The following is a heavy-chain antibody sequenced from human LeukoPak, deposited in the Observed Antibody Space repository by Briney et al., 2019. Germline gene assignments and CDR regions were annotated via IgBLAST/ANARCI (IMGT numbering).Heavy chain of an antibody. J-gene: IGHJ4*02. CDR2: IKFDESAT. CDR3: ARGGRGTYLNDY. V-gene: IGHV3-74*01. D-gene: IGHD1-26*01. CDR1: GFTFSSYW. Sequence: PGGSLRLSCAASGFTFSSYWMHWVRQAPGKGLVWVSRIKFDESATNYADSVKGRITISRDNDRNTVYLQMNSLRGEDTAVYYCARGGRGTYLNDYWGQGTLVTVSS.